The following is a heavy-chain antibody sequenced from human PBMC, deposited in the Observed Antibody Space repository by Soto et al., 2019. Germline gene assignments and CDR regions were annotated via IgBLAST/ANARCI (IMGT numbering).Heavy chain of an antibody. Sequence: GGSLRLSCAAAGFTVSTSHISWVRQAPGKGLEWVSAICGGGGTTYYADSVKGRFTFSRDNSKNTLYLQMNSLRAEDTAVYYCAKAANGWFSAFDIWGQGTMVTVSS. V-gene: IGHV3-23*01. J-gene: IGHJ3*02. CDR1: GFTVSTSH. CDR2: ICGGGGTT. CDR3: AKAANGWFSAFDI. D-gene: IGHD6-19*01.